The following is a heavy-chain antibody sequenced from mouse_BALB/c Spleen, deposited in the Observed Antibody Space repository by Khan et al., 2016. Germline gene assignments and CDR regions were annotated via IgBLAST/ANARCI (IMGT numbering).Heavy chain of an antibody. CDR3: ARDHGSSYGWFSY. CDR1: GYTFTNYG. D-gene: IGHD1-1*01. Sequence: QIQLVQSGPELKKPGETVKISCKASGYTFTNYGMNWVKQAPGKGLKWMGWINTFPGEAAYSDDFKGRFAFSLATSASTAYLQINNLKNEDMATYFCARDHGSSYGWFSYWGQGTLVTVSA. CDR2: INTFPGEA. V-gene: IGHV9-1*02. J-gene: IGHJ3*01.